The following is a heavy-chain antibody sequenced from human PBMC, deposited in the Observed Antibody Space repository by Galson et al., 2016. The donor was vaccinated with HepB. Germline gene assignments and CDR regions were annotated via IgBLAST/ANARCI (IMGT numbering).Heavy chain of an antibody. J-gene: IGHJ4*02. V-gene: IGHV1-2*02. CDR1: GYTFTGYY. CDR3: ARDQYGTTWYSSGDY. CDR2: INPNSGGT. Sequence: SVKVSCKASGYTFTGYYMHWVRQAPGQGPEWMGWINPNSGGTNYAQKFQGRITMTRDTSISTAYMELSGLRSDDTAVYFCARDQYGTTWYSSGDYWGQGTLVTVSS. D-gene: IGHD6-13*01.